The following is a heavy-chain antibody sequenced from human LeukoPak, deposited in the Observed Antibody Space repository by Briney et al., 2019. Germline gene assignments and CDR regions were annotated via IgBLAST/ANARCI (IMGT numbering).Heavy chain of an antibody. CDR1: GYTFTSYG. CDR2: ISAYNGNT. D-gene: IGHD6-19*01. J-gene: IGHJ6*02. V-gene: IGHV1-18*01. Sequence: ASVKVSCKASGYTFTSYGISWVRQAPGQGLEWMGWISAYNGNTNYAQKLQGRVTMTTDTSTSTAYMELRSLRPDDTAVYYCAREGYSSGWTYYYGMDVWGQGTTVTVSS. CDR3: AREGYSSGWTYYYGMDV.